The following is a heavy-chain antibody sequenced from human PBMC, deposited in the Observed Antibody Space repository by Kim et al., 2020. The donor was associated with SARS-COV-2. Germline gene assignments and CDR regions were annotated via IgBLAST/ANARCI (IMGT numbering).Heavy chain of an antibody. CDR2: IKQDGREK. CDR1: GFTFSSYW. J-gene: IGHJ6*02. CDR3: ARGFGVGDV. Sequence: GSLRLSCAASGFTFSSYWMSWVRQAPGKGLEWVANIKQDGREKYYVDSGKGRFNISRDNAKNSLYLQMNSLRADDTAVYYCARGFGVGDVWGQGTTVTVSS. V-gene: IGHV3-7*03. D-gene: IGHD2-2*01.